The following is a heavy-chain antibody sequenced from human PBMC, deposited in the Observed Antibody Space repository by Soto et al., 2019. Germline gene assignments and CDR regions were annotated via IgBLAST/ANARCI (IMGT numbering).Heavy chain of an antibody. V-gene: IGHV3-53*01. D-gene: IGHD5-18*01. CDR2: IYSGGST. CDR3: AREGKPLGGYSYDYYYYGMDV. J-gene: IGHJ6*02. CDR1: GFTVSSNY. Sequence: LRLSCAASGFTVSSNYMSWVRQAPGKGLEWVSVIYSGGSTYYADSVKGRFTISRDNSKSTLYLQMNSLRAEDTAVYYCAREGKPLGGYSYDYYYYGMDVWGQGTTVTVSS.